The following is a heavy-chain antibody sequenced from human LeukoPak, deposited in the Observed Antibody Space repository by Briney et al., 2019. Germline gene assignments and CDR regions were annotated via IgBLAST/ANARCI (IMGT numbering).Heavy chain of an antibody. CDR1: GFTFSSYD. V-gene: IGHV3-13*01. J-gene: IGHJ3*02. CDR3: ARGRSRGAFDI. Sequence: PGGSLRLSRAASGFTFSSYDMHWVRQATGKGLEWVSAIGTAGDTYYPGSVKGRFTISRENAKNSLYLQMNSLRAGDTAVYYCARGRSRGAFDIWGQGTMVTVSS. CDR2: IGTAGDT.